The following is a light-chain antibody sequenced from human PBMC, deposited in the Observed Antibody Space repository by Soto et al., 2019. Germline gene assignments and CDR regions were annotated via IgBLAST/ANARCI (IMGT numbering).Light chain of an antibody. CDR1: QSVSSN. CDR2: GAS. Sequence: EIVMTQSPATLSVSPGERATLSCMASQSVSSNLAWYQQKPGQAPRLLIYGASTRATGIPARFSGSGSGTEFTLTISSLQSEDFAVYYCQQYNNWPLSTFGQGTKLEIK. V-gene: IGKV3-15*01. J-gene: IGKJ2*01. CDR3: QQYNNWPLST.